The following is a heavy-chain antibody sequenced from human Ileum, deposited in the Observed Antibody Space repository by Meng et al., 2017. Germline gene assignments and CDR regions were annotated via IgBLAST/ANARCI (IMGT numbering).Heavy chain of an antibody. CDR3: VKGGIGENGLDY. D-gene: IGHD3-16*01. CDR1: GFSFSSFA. Sequence: GSLKISCAASGFSFSSFAMTWVRQAPGKGLEWVSSIGVSGDRYSAGSVKGRFIISRDNSKNTLSLQMSSLRADDTAIYYCVKGGIGENGLDYWGQGTLVTVSS. CDR2: IGVSGDR. V-gene: IGHV3-23*01. J-gene: IGHJ4*02.